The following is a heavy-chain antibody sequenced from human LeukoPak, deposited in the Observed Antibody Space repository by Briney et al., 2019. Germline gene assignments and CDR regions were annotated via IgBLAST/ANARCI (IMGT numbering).Heavy chain of an antibody. CDR1: GFTFSSYG. CDR2: IWYDGSNK. D-gene: IGHD3-22*01. V-gene: IGHV3-33*01. Sequence: GGSLRLSCSASGFTFSSYGMHWVRQAPGKGLEGVAVIWYDGSNKYYADSVKGRFTISRDNSKNTLYLQMNSLRAEDTAVYYCARENYYDSSGFYFDYWGQGTLVTVSS. CDR3: ARENYYDSSGFYFDY. J-gene: IGHJ4*02.